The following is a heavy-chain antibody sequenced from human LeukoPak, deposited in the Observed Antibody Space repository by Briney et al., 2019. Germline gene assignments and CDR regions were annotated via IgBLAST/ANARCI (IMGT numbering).Heavy chain of an antibody. CDR1: GGSISSSSYY. CDR2: IYYSGST. Sequence: PSETLSLTCTVSGGSISSSSYYWGWIRQPPGKGLEWIGNIYYSGSTYYNPSLKSRVTISVDTSKNQFSLKLSSVTAADTAVYYCARKTPELLANYWGQGTLVTVSS. D-gene: IGHD1-26*01. J-gene: IGHJ4*02. V-gene: IGHV4-39*07. CDR3: ARKTPELLANY.